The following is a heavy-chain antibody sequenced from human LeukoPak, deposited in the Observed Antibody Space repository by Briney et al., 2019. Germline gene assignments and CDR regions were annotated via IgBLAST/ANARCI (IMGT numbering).Heavy chain of an antibody. Sequence: GGSLRLSCAASGFTFSSYSMNWVRQAPGKGLEWVSSISSSSSYIYYADSVKGRFTISRDNAKNSLYLQMNSLRAEDKAVYYCARDVTLGNFDYWGQGILVIVSS. CDR2: ISSSSSYI. J-gene: IGHJ4*02. V-gene: IGHV3-21*01. D-gene: IGHD3-16*01. CDR3: ARDVTLGNFDY. CDR1: GFTFSSYS.